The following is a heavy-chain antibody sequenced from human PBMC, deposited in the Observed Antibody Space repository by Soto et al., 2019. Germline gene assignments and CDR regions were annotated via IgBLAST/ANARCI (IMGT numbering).Heavy chain of an antibody. CDR1: GYTFTSYY. J-gene: IGHJ4*02. CDR3: ASGYDGSGYYYPAFDY. D-gene: IGHD3-22*01. CDR2: INPSVGST. Sequence: QVQLVQSGAEVKKPGASVKVSCKASGYTFTSYYMHWVRQAPGQGLEWMGIINPSVGSTSYAQKFQGSVTMTSDTSTSTAYMELSSLTSEDTAVYYCASGYDGSGYYYPAFDYWGQGTLVTVSS. V-gene: IGHV1-46*03.